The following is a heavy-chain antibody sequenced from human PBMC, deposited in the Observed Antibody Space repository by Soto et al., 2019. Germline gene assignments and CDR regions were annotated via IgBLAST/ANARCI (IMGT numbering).Heavy chain of an antibody. CDR2: IYYSGST. CDR3: ARTSSGWTFDY. J-gene: IGHJ4*02. CDR1: GGSISSYY. Sequence: SETLSLTCTVSGGSISSYYWSWIRQPPGKGLEWIGYIYYSGSTNYNPSLKSRVTISQDTSKNQFSLNLISVTAADTAVYYCARTSSGWTFDYWGQGTLVTVSS. D-gene: IGHD6-19*01. V-gene: IGHV4-59*01.